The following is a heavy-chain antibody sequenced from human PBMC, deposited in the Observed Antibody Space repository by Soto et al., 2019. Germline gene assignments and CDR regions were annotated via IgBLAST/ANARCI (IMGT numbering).Heavy chain of an antibody. V-gene: IGHV5-10-1*01. J-gene: IGHJ6*02. D-gene: IGHD6-13*01. Sequence: GESLKSAGKGSGYSFTSYWISWVLQMPWKGLEWMGRIDPSDSYTNYSPSFQGHVTISADKSISTAYLQWSSLKASDTAMYYCASSSSWPPGYYYYGMDVWGQGTTVTV. CDR2: IDPSDSYT. CDR3: ASSSSWPPGYYYYGMDV. CDR1: GYSFTSYW.